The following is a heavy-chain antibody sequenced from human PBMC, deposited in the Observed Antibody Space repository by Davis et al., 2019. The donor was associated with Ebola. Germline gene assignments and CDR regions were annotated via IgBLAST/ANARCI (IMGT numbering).Heavy chain of an antibody. J-gene: IGHJ3*02. D-gene: IGHD3-3*01. CDR3: ARDSDTIFGVAKASDAFDI. Sequence: SETLSLTCAVYGGSFSGYYWSWIRQPPGKGLEWIGEINHSGSTSYNPSLKTRVTISVDTSKNQFSLKLSSVTAADTAVYYCARDSDTIFGVAKASDAFDIWGQGTMVTVSS. CDR1: GGSFSGYY. CDR2: INHSGST. V-gene: IGHV4-34*01.